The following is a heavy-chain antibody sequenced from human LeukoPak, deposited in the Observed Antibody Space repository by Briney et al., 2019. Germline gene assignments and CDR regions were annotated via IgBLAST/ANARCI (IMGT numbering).Heavy chain of an antibody. CDR1: GYTFTSYA. D-gene: IGHD5-12*01. J-gene: IGHJ4*02. Sequence: ASVKVSCKASGYTFTSYAMNWVRQAPGQGLEWMGWINTNTGNPTYAQGFTGRFVFSLDTSASTAYLQISSLKADDTAVYYCARGGYSGYDPGYYFDYWGQGTLVTVSS. V-gene: IGHV7-4-1*02. CDR2: INTNTGNP. CDR3: ARGGYSGYDPGYYFDY.